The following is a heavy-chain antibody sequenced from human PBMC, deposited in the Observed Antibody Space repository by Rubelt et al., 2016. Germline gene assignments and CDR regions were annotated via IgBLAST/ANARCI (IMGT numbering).Heavy chain of an antibody. D-gene: IGHD6-19*01. Sequence: SYGMHWVRQAPGKGLEWVAVISYDGSNKYYADSVKGRFTISRDNSKNTLYLQMNSLRAEDTAVYYCARDCSSGCPEVNYYYGMDVWGQGTTVTVSS. CDR2: ISYDGSNK. V-gene: IGHV3-33*05. J-gene: IGHJ6*02. CDR1: SYG. CDR3: ARDCSSGCPEVNYYYGMDV.